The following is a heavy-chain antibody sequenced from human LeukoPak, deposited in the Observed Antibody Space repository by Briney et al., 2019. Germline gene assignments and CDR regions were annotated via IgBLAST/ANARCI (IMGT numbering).Heavy chain of an antibody. D-gene: IGHD1-26*01. Sequence: PGGTLGLSCAASGFTFSSYGMSWVRQAPGKGLEWVSGINWNGGSTGYADSVKGRFTISRDNAKNSLYLQMNSLRAEDTALYYCASGGIYYGAAFDFWGQGSLVTVSS. CDR3: ASGGIYYGAAFDF. CDR1: GFTFSSYG. V-gene: IGHV3-20*04. J-gene: IGHJ4*02. CDR2: INWNGGST.